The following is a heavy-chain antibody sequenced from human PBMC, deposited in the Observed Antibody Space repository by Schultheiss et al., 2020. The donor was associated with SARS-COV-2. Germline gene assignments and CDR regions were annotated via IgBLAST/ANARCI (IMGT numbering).Heavy chain of an antibody. CDR3: ARGGSSIAARWCLLD. Sequence: ASVKVSCKASGGTFSSYAISWVRQAPGQGLEWMGWMNPNSGNTGYAQKFQGWVTMTRNTSISTAYMELSSLRSDDTAVYYCARGGSSIAARWCLLDWGQGTLVTVSS. CDR1: GGTFSSYA. D-gene: IGHD6-6*01. J-gene: IGHJ4*02. V-gene: IGHV1-8*02. CDR2: MNPNSGNT.